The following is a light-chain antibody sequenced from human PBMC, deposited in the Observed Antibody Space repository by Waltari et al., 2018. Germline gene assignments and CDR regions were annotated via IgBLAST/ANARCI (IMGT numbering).Light chain of an antibody. Sequence: EIVLTQSPGNLSLSPGERSSLSFRTSQSVSINYLAWYQQRPGQAPRLLIYGASSRAIGIPDRFSGSGSGTDFTLTISRLEPEDFAVYYCQQYGTSPRTFGQGTKVEIK. J-gene: IGKJ1*01. CDR2: GAS. CDR1: QSVSINY. CDR3: QQYGTSPRT. V-gene: IGKV3-20*01.